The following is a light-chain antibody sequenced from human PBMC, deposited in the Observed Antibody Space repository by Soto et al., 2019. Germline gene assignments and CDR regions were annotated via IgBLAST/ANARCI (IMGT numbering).Light chain of an antibody. V-gene: IGKV3-20*01. CDR2: DAS. J-gene: IGKJ1*01. CDR3: QQYGSSPTWT. CDR1: QSVSSSY. Sequence: ETMLTQSPGTLSLTQGERATLSSRASQSVSSSYLAWYQQKPGQAPRLLIYDASPRPTGIPARFSGSGSGTDFTLTISSLVPEDFAVYYCQQYGSSPTWTFGEGTKVDIK.